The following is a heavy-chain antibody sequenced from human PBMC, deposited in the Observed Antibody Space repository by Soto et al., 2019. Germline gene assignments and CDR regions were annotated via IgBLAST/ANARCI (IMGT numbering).Heavy chain of an antibody. CDR1: GFTFSSYA. J-gene: IGHJ5*02. CDR3: ARTQRGYSGYVPFAP. D-gene: IGHD5-12*01. Sequence: QVQLVESGGGVVQPGRSLRLSCAASGFTFSSYAMHWVRQAPGKGLEWVAVISYDGSNKYYADSVKGRFTISRDNSKNTLYLQMNSLRAEDTAVYYCARTQRGYSGYVPFAPWGQGTLVTVSS. CDR2: ISYDGSNK. V-gene: IGHV3-30-3*01.